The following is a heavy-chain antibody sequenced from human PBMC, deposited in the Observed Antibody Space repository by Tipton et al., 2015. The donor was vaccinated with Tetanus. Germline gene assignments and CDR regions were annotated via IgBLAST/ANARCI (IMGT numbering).Heavy chain of an antibody. CDR1: GGSLSRYY. V-gene: IGHV4-34*01. D-gene: IGHD3-16*01. Sequence: TLSLTCAVYGGSLSRYYWTWIRQPPGKGLEWIGEVDDSGSTNYSPSLKSRVTISLDTTKNEFSLTLSSVTAPDTAVYYCARVRAILRRTLSGLYWLDPWGQGILVTVSS. J-gene: IGHJ5*02. CDR3: ARVRAILRRTLSGLYWLDP. CDR2: VDDSGST.